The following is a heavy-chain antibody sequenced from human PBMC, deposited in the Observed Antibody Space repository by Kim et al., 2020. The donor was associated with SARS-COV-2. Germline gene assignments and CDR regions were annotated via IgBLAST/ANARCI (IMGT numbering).Heavy chain of an antibody. CDR2: ISYDGSNK. CDR3: ANNGDSSGYYPDV. D-gene: IGHD3-22*01. Sequence: GRSLRLSCAASGFTFSSYGMHWVRQAPGKGLEWVAVISYDGSNKYYADSVKGRFTISRDNSKNTLYLQMNSLRAEDTAVYYCANNGDSSGYYPDVWGQGTTVTVSS. J-gene: IGHJ6*02. V-gene: IGHV3-30*18. CDR1: GFTFSSYG.